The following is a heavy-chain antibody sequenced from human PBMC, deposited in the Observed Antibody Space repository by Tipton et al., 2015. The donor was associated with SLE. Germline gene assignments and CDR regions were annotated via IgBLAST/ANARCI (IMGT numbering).Heavy chain of an antibody. D-gene: IGHD2-2*01. CDR2: INQDGSEK. J-gene: IGHJ4*02. CDR3: ARDWALGRRCSVSSCYGGDY. Sequence: GSLRLSCAVSGFTISHHYMMRVRQAPGKGLEWVANINQDGSEKNYVDSMKGRFTISRDNAQSSVFLQMDGLRVEDTAVYYCARDWALGRRCSVSSCYGGDYWGQGVLVIVSS. CDR1: GFTISHHY. V-gene: IGHV3-7*01.